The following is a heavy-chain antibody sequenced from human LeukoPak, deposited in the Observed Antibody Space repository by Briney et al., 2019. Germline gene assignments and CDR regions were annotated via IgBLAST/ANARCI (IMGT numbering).Heavy chain of an antibody. J-gene: IGHJ4*02. CDR2: IKQDGREK. CDR3: ARVPGVTRYFDS. V-gene: IGHV3-7*01. Sequence: GGSLRLSCAASGFTFTCCWMSWVRQTPGKGPEWVASIKQDGREKFYADSVKGRFTISRDNAKNPLYLQVNSLRAEDTAVYFCARVPGVTRYFDSWGQGVLVTVSS. CDR1: GFTFTCCW. D-gene: IGHD4-23*01.